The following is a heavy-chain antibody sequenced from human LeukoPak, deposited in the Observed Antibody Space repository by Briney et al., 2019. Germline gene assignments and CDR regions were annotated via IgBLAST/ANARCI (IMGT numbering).Heavy chain of an antibody. Sequence: GGSLRLSCAASRLTFSSYAMSWVRQAPGKGLEWVSTISGSAGSTYYADSVKGRFTISRDNSKNTLFLQMNSLRAEDTAVYYCAAFDFDYWGQGTLVTVSS. J-gene: IGHJ4*02. CDR1: RLTFSSYA. CDR2: ISGSAGST. V-gene: IGHV3-23*01. CDR3: AAFDFDY. D-gene: IGHD2/OR15-2a*01.